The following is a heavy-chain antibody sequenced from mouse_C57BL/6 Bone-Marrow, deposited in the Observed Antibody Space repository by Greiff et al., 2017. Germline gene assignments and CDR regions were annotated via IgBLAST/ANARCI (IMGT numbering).Heavy chain of an antibody. V-gene: IGHV5S21*01. CDR2: ISSGGDYI. Sequence: EVQGVESGEGLVKPGGSLKLSCAASGFTFSSYAMSWVRQTPEKRLEWVAYISSGGDYIYYADTVKGRFPISRDNARNTLYLQMSSMKSEDTAMYYCAGLYYDSSYYFDYWGQGTTLTVSS. D-gene: IGHD1-1*01. CDR3: AGLYYDSSYYFDY. J-gene: IGHJ2*01. CDR1: GFTFSSYA.